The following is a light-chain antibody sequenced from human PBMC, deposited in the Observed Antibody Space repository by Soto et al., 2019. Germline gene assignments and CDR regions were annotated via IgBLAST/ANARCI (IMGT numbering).Light chain of an antibody. V-gene: IGKV1-5*03. CDR3: QPYNSYSRT. Sequence: EIQMTQSPATLSASVGDRVTITCRASRSIDSWLAWYQHKPGKAPKLLIFKASTLETGVPPRFSGSGSETEFTLTISSLQPDDSATYYCQPYNSYSRTFGQGTKVDIK. CDR2: KAS. J-gene: IGKJ1*01. CDR1: RSIDSW.